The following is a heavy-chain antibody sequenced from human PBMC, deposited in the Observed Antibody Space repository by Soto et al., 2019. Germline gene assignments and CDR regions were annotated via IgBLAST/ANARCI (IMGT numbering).Heavy chain of an antibody. CDR3: ARDRGNPYSVVS. J-gene: IGHJ3*02. Sequence: QPGGSLRLSCAASGFTFNKYWMYWVRQAPGKGLVWVSHINSDGSTIVYADSVKGRFTISRDNAKNTLYLQMNSLRVEDTAVYFCARDRGNPYSVVSWG. D-gene: IGHD1-26*01. CDR2: INSDGSTI. CDR1: GFTFNKYW. V-gene: IGHV3-74*01.